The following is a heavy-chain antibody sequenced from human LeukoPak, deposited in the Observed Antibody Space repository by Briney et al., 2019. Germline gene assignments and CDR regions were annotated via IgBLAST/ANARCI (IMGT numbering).Heavy chain of an antibody. CDR1: GGSFSGYY. CDR2: INHSGST. V-gene: IGHV4-34*01. J-gene: IGHJ4*02. Sequence: SETLSLTCAVYGGSFSGYYWSWIRQPPGKGLEWIGEINHSGSTNYNPSLKSRVTISVDTSKNQFSLKLSSVTAADTAVYYCARDKRWLQSQLDYWGQGTLVTVSS. CDR3: ARDKRWLQSQLDY. D-gene: IGHD5-24*01.